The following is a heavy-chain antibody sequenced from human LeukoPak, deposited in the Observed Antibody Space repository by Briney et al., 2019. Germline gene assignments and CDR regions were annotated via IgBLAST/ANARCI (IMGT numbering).Heavy chain of an antibody. CDR2: IYYSGRT. Sequence: PSETLSLTCTVSGGSISSGGYYWSWLRQHPGKGLEWLGYIYYSGRTYYNPSLKSRVTISVDTSKNQFSLKLSSVTAADTAVYYCARGYSSSWPHYYYGMDVWGQGTTVTVSS. D-gene: IGHD6-13*01. J-gene: IGHJ6*02. CDR3: ARGYSSSWPHYYYGMDV. V-gene: IGHV4-31*03. CDR1: GGSISSGGYY.